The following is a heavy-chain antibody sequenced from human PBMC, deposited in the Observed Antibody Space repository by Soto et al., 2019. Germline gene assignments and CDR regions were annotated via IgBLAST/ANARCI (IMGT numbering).Heavy chain of an antibody. D-gene: IGHD1-1*01. CDR3: ARDLDDYFDY. CDR2: IYYSGST. Sequence: ETLSLTCTVSGGSISSYYWSWIRQPPGKGLEWIGYIYYSGSTNYNPSLKSRVTISVDTSKNQFSLKLSSVTAADTAVYYCARDLDDYFDYWGQGTLVTVSS. CDR1: GGSISSYY. V-gene: IGHV4-59*01. J-gene: IGHJ4*02.